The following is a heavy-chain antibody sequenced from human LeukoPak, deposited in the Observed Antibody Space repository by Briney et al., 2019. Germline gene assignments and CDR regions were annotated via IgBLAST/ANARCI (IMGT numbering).Heavy chain of an antibody. CDR1: GFTFSTYS. V-gene: IGHV3-7*01. J-gene: IGHJ4*02. CDR2: IKQDGSDK. Sequence: GGSLRLSCAAPGFTFSTYSMNWVRQAPGKGLEWVANIKQDGSDKHYVDSVKGRFIISRDNAKNSLYLQMNSLRAEDTAVYYCARDHRGIFSPFDYWGQGTLVTVSS. CDR3: ARDHRGIFSPFDY.